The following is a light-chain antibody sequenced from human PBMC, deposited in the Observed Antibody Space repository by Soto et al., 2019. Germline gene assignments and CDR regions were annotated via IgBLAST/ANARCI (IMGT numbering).Light chain of an antibody. CDR2: AAS. CDR1: QGIGNY. Sequence: DLQMTQSPSSVSASVGDRVTITCRASQGIGNYLAWYQQKAGEAPKLLIHAASTLQPGVPSRFSGSGSGTDFTLTISSLQPEDFTTYYCQQANHFPWTFGQGTKVDIK. V-gene: IGKV1-12*01. J-gene: IGKJ1*01. CDR3: QQANHFPWT.